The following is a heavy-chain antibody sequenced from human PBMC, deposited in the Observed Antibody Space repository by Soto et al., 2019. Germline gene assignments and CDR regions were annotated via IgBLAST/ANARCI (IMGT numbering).Heavy chain of an antibody. CDR2: IYYSGST. CDR1: GGSISSGGYY. Sequence: QVQLQESGPGLVKPSQTLSLTCTVSGGSISSGGYYWSWIRQHPGKGLEWIGYIYYSGSTYYNPSLKCRVTISVDTSKNQFSLKLSSVTDADTAVYYCARDLKVAGKNYGMDVWGQGTTVTVSS. V-gene: IGHV4-31*03. CDR3: ARDLKVAGKNYGMDV. J-gene: IGHJ6*02. D-gene: IGHD6-19*01.